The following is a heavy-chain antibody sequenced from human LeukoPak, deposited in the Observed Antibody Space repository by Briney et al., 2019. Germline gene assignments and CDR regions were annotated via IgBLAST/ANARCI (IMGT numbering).Heavy chain of an antibody. J-gene: IGHJ6*02. CDR1: GFTFSDHG. V-gene: IGHV3-30*03. Sequence: PGRSLRLSCVASGFTFSDHGMHWVRQAPGEGLEWVAVISYDGSNKYYADSVKGRFTISRDNSKNTLYLQMNNLRAEDTAVYYCARGLQNKYGMDVWGQGTTVTVSS. CDR2: ISYDGSNK. D-gene: IGHD4-11*01. CDR3: ARGLQNKYGMDV.